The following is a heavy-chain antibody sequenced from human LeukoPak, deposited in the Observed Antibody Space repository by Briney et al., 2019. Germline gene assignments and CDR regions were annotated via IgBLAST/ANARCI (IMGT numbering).Heavy chain of an antibody. D-gene: IGHD3-10*01. Sequence: HPGGSLRLSCVASGFSFRNYGMHWVRQAPGKGLEWVTFIRSDSSYKYYADSVKGRFTTSRDNSKSTLDLQMNSLRPEGTTLYYCARDRGVSGNYYDYWGQGTLVTASS. CDR1: GFSFRNYG. J-gene: IGHJ4*02. V-gene: IGHV3-30*02. CDR2: IRSDSSYK. CDR3: ARDRGVSGNYYDY.